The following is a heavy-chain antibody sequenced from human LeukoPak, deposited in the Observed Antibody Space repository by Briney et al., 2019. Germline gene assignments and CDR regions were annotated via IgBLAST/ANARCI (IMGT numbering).Heavy chain of an antibody. D-gene: IGHD3-9*01. V-gene: IGHV3-48*03. CDR1: GFAFSSYE. CDR3: VRDYENLTGSKTRFHY. Sequence: GGSLRLSCAASGFAFSSYEMNWVRQAPGKGLEWVSYISSSGSTIYYADSVKGRFTISRDNAKNSLYLQMNSLRAEDTAVYYCVRDYENLTGSKTRFHYWGQGTLATVSS. J-gene: IGHJ4*02. CDR2: ISSSGSTI.